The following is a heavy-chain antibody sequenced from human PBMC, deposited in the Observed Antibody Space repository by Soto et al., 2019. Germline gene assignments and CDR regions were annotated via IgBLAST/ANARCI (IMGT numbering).Heavy chain of an antibody. Sequence: QVQLVQSGAEVKKPGSSVKVSCKASGGTFSSYAISWVRQAPGQGLEWMGGIIPIFGTANYAQKFQGRVTITADESTSTAYMELSSLRSENTAVYYCAREGATTTKTGNWFDPWGQGTLVTVSS. CDR1: GGTFSSYA. CDR3: AREGATTTKTGNWFDP. D-gene: IGHD2-15*01. J-gene: IGHJ5*02. CDR2: IIPIFGTA. V-gene: IGHV1-69*01.